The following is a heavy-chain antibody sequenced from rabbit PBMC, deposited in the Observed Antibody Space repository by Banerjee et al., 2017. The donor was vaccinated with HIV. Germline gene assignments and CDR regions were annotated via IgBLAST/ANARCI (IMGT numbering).Heavy chain of an antibody. V-gene: IGHV1S40*01. CDR3: ARSDYTYGYAYTGFDP. CDR2: IYAGSSGSS. Sequence: QSLEESGGDLVKPGASLTLTCTASGFSFSSSDYMCWVRQAPGKGLECIACIYAGSSGSSSYASWAKGRFTISRTSSTTVTLQMTSLTAADTATYFCARSDYTYGYAYTGFDPWGPGTLVTVS. D-gene: IGHD6-1*01. J-gene: IGHJ2*01. CDR1: GFSFSSSDY.